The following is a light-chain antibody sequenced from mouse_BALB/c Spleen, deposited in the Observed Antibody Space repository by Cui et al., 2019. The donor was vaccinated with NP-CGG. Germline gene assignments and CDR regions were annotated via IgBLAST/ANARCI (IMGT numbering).Light chain of an antibody. CDR1: TGAVTTSNY. Sequence: QAVWTQESALTTSPGETVTLTCRSSTGAVTTSNYANWVQEKPDHLFTGLIGGTNNRAPVVPVRFSGSLIGDKAALIITGAQTEDDAIYFCALWYSNHWVFGGGTKLTVL. CDR3: ALWYSNHWV. CDR2: GTN. J-gene: IGLJ1*01. V-gene: IGLV1*01.